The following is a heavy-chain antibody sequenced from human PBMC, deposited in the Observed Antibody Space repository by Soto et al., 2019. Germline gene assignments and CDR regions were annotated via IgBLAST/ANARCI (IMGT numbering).Heavy chain of an antibody. Sequence: GGSLRLSCAASGFTFSDYYMSWIRQAPGKGLEWISYISGSGRTIYYADSVKGRFTISRDNAKNSLSLQMNSLRVEDTAMYYCAKAGYCSGGSCYSAPLDIWGQGTMVTVSS. V-gene: IGHV3-11*01. CDR1: GFTFSDYY. D-gene: IGHD2-15*01. CDR3: AKAGYCSGGSCYSAPLDI. CDR2: ISGSGRTI. J-gene: IGHJ3*02.